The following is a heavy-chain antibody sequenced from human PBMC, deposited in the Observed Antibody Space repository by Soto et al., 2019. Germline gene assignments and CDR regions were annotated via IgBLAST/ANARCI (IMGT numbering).Heavy chain of an antibody. D-gene: IGHD6-19*01. CDR3: ASNSRATVAGAPDY. J-gene: IGHJ4*02. CDR1: GFSFSNHG. CDR2: ISYDGSNK. Sequence: QMQLVESGGGVVQPGRSLRLSCVASGFSFSNHGMHWVRQAPGKGLEWVAVISYDGSNKVYVESVKGRFTISRDNSKNTLYLQINSLRVEDTAVFYCASNSRATVAGAPDYWGQGTLVTVSS. V-gene: IGHV3-30*03.